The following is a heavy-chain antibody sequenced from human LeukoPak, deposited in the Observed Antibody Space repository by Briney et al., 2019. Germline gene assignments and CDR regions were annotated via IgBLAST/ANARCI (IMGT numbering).Heavy chain of an antibody. CDR1: GFTFSSYA. D-gene: IGHD3-22*01. CDR3: AKGGTMIVVVTSNDDAFDI. J-gene: IGHJ3*02. Sequence: QSGGSLRLSCAASGFTFSSYAMHWVRQAPGKGLEWVAVISYDGSNKYYADSVKGRFTISRDNSKNTLYLQMNSLRAEDTAVYYCAKGGTMIVVVTSNDDAFDIWGQGTMVTVSS. CDR2: ISYDGSNK. V-gene: IGHV3-30*04.